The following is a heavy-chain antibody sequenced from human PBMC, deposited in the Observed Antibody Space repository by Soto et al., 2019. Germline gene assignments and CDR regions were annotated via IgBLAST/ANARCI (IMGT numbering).Heavy chain of an antibody. CDR1: GFTFSSYS. Sequence: EVQLVESGGGLVKPGGSLRLSCAASGFTFSSYSMNWVRQAPGKGLEWVSSISSSSSYIYYADSVKGRFTISRDNAKNSRYLQMNSLRAEDTAVYYCAREAVGDWPYFFLINWGQGTLVTVSS. D-gene: IGHD2-21*02. V-gene: IGHV3-21*01. CDR3: AREAVGDWPYFFLIN. CDR2: ISSSSSYI. J-gene: IGHJ4*02.